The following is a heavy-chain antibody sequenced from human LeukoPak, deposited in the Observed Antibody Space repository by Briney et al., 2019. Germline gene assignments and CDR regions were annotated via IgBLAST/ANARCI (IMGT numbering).Heavy chain of an antibody. CDR3: ARDLGTRYGFWSGYFRRFDP. CDR2: ISYDGSNK. D-gene: IGHD3-3*01. Sequence: GRSLRLSCAASGFTFSSYAMHWVRQAPGKGLEWVAVISYDGSNKYYADSVKGRFTISRDNSKNTLYLQMNSLRAEDTAVYYCARDLGTRYGFWSGYFRRFDPWGQGTLVTVSS. V-gene: IGHV3-30-3*01. J-gene: IGHJ5*02. CDR1: GFTFSSYA.